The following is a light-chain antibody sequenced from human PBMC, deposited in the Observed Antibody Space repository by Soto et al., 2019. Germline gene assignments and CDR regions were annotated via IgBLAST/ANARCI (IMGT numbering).Light chain of an antibody. Sequence: QSVLTQPPSVAGAPGQRVIISCTGGSSNIGADYEVHWYQQLPGTAPKLRIYGNTNRPSGVPDRFSGSKSGSSASLAITGLQAEDEDEYYCQSYDNTLKGCVFGTGTKLTVL. CDR2: GNT. CDR3: QSYDNTLKGCV. J-gene: IGLJ1*01. V-gene: IGLV1-40*01. CDR1: SSNIGADYE.